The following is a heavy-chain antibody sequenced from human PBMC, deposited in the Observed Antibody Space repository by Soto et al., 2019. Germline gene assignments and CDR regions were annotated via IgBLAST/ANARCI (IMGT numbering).Heavy chain of an antibody. D-gene: IGHD3-16*02. CDR3: ARDGGYYDDIWGSYRYFGY. V-gene: IGHV3-11*01. CDR1: GFIFSDYQ. Sequence: GGSLRLSCEASGFIFSDYQMNWIRQAPGKGLEWISYISDSGSTVYYADSVKGRFTISRDNARKSLYLQMNSLRAEDTAVYYCARDGGYYDDIWGSYRYFGYWGQGILVTVSS. J-gene: IGHJ4*02. CDR2: ISDSGSTV.